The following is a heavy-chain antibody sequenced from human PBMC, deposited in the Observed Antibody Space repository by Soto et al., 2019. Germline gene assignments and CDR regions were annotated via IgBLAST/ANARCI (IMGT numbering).Heavy chain of an antibody. CDR2: INPNSGGT. CDR1: GYTFTGYY. D-gene: IGHD2-15*01. J-gene: IGHJ6*02. CDR3: ARERATPYYYYYGMDV. Sequence: ASVKVSCKASGYTFTGYYMHWVRQAPGQGLEWMGWINPNSGGTNYAQKFQGRVTMTRDTSISTAYMELSRLRSDDTAVYYCARERATPYYYYYGMDVWGQGTTVTVSS. V-gene: IGHV1-2*02.